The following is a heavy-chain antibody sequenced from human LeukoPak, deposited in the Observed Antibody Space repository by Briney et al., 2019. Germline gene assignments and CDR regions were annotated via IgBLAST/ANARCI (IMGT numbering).Heavy chain of an antibody. V-gene: IGHV3-48*01. CDR3: AREELRYSSGSSHSYFDY. CDR2: ISSSSGTI. D-gene: IGHD6-19*01. J-gene: IGHJ4*02. CDR1: GFTFSSYS. Sequence: SGGSLRLSCAASGFTFSSYSMNWVRQAPGKGLEWLSYISSSSGTIYYADSVKGRFTISRDNVKNSLYLQMNSLRAEDTAVYYCAREELRYSSGSSHSYFDYWGQGTLVTVSS.